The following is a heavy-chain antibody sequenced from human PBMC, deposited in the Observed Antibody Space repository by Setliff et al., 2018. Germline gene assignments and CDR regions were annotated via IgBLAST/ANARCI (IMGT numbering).Heavy chain of an antibody. CDR2: ISVYSGNT. D-gene: IGHD4-17*01. Sequence: ASVKVSCKASGYTFTSSGITWVRQAPGQGLEWMGWISVYSGNTNYAQKLQGRVTLTSETTTGTVYMELRSLNSDDTAVYYCARDVPLTTVTKNYFGPWGQGTLVTVSS. CDR3: ARDVPLTTVTKNYFGP. V-gene: IGHV1-18*01. J-gene: IGHJ5*02. CDR1: GYTFTSSG.